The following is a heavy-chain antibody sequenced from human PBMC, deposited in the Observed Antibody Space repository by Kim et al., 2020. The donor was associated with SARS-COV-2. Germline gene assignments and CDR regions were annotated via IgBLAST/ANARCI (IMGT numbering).Heavy chain of an antibody. D-gene: IGHD3-22*01. CDR2: IYHSGST. CDR3: ARNGYYSIDF. Sequence: SETLSLTCAVSGGSISSSSWWSWVRQPPGKGLEWIGEIYHSGSTNYNPSLKSRVTISVDTSKNQFSLKLNSVTVADTALYYCARNGYYSIDFWGQGTLVTVSS. CDR1: GGSISSSSW. V-gene: IGHV4-4*02. J-gene: IGHJ4*02.